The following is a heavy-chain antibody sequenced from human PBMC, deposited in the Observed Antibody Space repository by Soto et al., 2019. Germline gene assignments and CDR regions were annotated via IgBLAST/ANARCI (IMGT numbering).Heavy chain of an antibody. CDR3: ARVRSADYGMDV. V-gene: IGHV3-33*01. D-gene: IGHD3-3*01. Sequence: QVQLVESGGGVVQPGRSLRLSCAASGFTFSSYGMHWVRQAPGKGLEWVAVIWYDGSNKYYADSVKGRFTISRDNSKNTLYLQMHSLRAEDTAVYYCARVRSADYGMDVWGQGTTVTVSS. J-gene: IGHJ6*02. CDR1: GFTFSSYG. CDR2: IWYDGSNK.